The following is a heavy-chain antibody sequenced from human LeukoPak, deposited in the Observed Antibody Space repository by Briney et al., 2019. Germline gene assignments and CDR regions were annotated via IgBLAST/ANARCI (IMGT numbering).Heavy chain of an antibody. D-gene: IGHD5-24*01. Sequence: GCSLRLSCAASGFTFSTYAMSWVRQAPGKGLEWAARVRGSGDVTDYADSVKGRITISRDNNKNMLYLKMNSLRAGDTAVYYCAKDQGWRAFDVWGLGTMVTVSS. CDR1: GFTFSTYA. CDR2: VRGSGDVT. V-gene: IGHV3-23*01. J-gene: IGHJ3*01. CDR3: AKDQGWRAFDV.